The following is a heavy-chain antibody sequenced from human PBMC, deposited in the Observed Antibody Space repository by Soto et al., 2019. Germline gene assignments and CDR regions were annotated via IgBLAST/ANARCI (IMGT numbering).Heavy chain of an antibody. CDR1: GGTFSSYA. D-gene: IGHD3-10*01. V-gene: IGHV1-69*12. J-gene: IGHJ5*02. CDR3: ARSFSYGSGSYS. CDR2: IIPIFGTA. Sequence: QVQLVQSGAEVKKPGSSVKVSCKASGGTFSSYAISWVRQAPGQGLEWMGGIIPIFGTANYAQKFQGRVTITADETTSTAYMELSRLRSEDTAVDYCARSFSYGSGSYSWGQGTLVTVSS.